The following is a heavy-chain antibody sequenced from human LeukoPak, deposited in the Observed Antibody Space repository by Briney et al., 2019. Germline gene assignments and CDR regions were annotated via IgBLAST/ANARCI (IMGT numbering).Heavy chain of an antibody. Sequence: ASVKVSCKASGYTFTSYGISWVRQAPGQGLEWMGWISAYNGNTNYAQKLRGRVTMTTDTSTSTAYMELRSLRSDDTAVYYCARILDIVARGGPYYYGMDVWGQGTTVTVSS. D-gene: IGHD5-12*01. J-gene: IGHJ6*02. CDR1: GYTFTSYG. CDR3: ARILDIVARGGPYYYGMDV. V-gene: IGHV1-18*01. CDR2: ISAYNGNT.